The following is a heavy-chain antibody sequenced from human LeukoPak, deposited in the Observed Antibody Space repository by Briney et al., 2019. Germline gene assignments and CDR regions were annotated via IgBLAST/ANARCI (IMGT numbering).Heavy chain of an antibody. V-gene: IGHV3-30-3*01. CDR3: ARDGSSSSFDY. CDR1: GFTFSSYA. D-gene: IGHD6-13*01. CDR2: ISYDGSNK. Sequence: PGRSLRLSCAASGFTFSSYAMHWVRQAPGKGLEWVAIISYDGSNKYYADSVKGRFTISRDNSKNTLYLQMNSLRTEDTAVYFCARDGSSSSFDYWGQGTLVTVSS. J-gene: IGHJ4*02.